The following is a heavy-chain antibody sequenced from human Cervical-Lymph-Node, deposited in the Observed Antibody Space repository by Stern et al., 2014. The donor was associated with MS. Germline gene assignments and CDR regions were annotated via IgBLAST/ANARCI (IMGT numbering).Heavy chain of an antibody. CDR2: IYYSGST. CDR1: GGSISSYY. Sequence: VQLVESGPGLVKPSETLSLTCTVSGGSISSYYWSWIRQPPGKGLEWIGYIYYSGSTNYNPSLKSRVTISVDTSKNQFSLKLSSVTAADTAVYYCARAPPSAVAVYYFDYWGQGTLVTVSS. CDR3: ARAPPSAVAVYYFDY. D-gene: IGHD6-19*01. V-gene: IGHV4-59*01. J-gene: IGHJ4*02.